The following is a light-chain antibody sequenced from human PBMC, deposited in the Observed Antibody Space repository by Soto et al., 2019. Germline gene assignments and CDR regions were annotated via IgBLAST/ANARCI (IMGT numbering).Light chain of an antibody. J-gene: IGLJ1*01. Sequence: QSVLTQPASVSGSPGQSITISCTGTNSDVGGYNFVSWYQQHPDKAPKVIIYEGSKRPSGVSNRFSGSKSGNTASLTISGLQAEDQPYYYCCSSAGSSTYVFGTGTKVTVL. V-gene: IGLV2-23*01. CDR2: EGS. CDR3: CSSAGSSTYV. CDR1: NSDVGGYNF.